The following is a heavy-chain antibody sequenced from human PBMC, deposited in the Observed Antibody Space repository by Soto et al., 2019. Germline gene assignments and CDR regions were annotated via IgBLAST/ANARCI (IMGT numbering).Heavy chain of an antibody. CDR3: ARDRTVRGRSYYYYYGMDV. CDR2: IYYSGST. Sequence: SSETLSLTCAVYGGSFSSYYWSWIRQPPGKGLEWIGYIYYSGSTNYNPSLKSRVTISVDTSKNQFSLKLSSVTAADTAVYYCARDRTVRGRSYYYYYGMDVWGQGTTVTVSS. J-gene: IGHJ6*02. D-gene: IGHD3-10*01. V-gene: IGHV4-59*01. CDR1: GGSFSSYY.